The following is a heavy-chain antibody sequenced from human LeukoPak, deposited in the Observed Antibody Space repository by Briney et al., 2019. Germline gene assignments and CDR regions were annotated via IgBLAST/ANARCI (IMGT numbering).Heavy chain of an antibody. D-gene: IGHD1-26*01. V-gene: IGHV4-39*01. J-gene: IGHJ4*02. CDR2: IYYSGST. CDR1: GGSISSSSYY. CDR3: ASFRYSGSYSDY. Sequence: SETLSLTCTVSGGSISSSSYYWGWIRQPPGKELEWIGSIYYSGSTYYNPSLKSRVTISVDTSKNQFSLKLSSVTAADTAVYYCASFRYSGSYSDYWGQGTLVTVSS.